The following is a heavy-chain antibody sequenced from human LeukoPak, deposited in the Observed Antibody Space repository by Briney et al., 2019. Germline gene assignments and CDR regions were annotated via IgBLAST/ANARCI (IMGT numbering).Heavy chain of an antibody. D-gene: IGHD2-2*01. CDR1: GFTFSDYY. Sequence: GGSLRLSCAASGFTFSDYYMSWIRQAPGKGLEWVANIKQDGSEKYYVDSVKGRFTISRDNAKNSLYLQMNSLRAEDTAVYYCARDPIGYCSSTSCSPRWGQGTLVTVSS. V-gene: IGHV3-7*01. CDR2: IKQDGSEK. J-gene: IGHJ4*02. CDR3: ARDPIGYCSSTSCSPR.